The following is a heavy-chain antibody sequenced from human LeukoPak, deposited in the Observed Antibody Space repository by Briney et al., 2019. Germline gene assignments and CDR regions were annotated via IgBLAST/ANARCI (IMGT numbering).Heavy chain of an antibody. J-gene: IGHJ4*02. CDR2: ISYDGSNK. CDR1: GFTFSSYG. CDR3: AKRHDSSGYYYPLDY. D-gene: IGHD3-22*01. Sequence: QPGRSLRLSCAASGFTFSSYGMHWVRQAPGKGLEWVAVISYDGSNKYYADSVKGRFTISRDNSKNTLYLQMNSLRAEDTAVYYCAKRHDSSGYYYPLDYWGQGTPVTVSS. V-gene: IGHV3-30*18.